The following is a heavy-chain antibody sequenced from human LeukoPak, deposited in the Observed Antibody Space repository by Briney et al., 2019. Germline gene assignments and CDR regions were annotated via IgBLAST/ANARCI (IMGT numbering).Heavy chain of an antibody. V-gene: IGHV4-4*07. CDR3: ARDYYYSSGHYPFHY. Sequence: PSETLSLTCTVSGGSISSFSWNWIRQPAGKGLEWIGRIYASGSTNYNPSLKSRVTMSVDTSENHFSLRMTSVTAADTAIYYCARDYYYSSGHYPFHYWGQGTLVTVSS. CDR2: IYASGST. J-gene: IGHJ4*02. D-gene: IGHD3-22*01. CDR1: GGSISSFS.